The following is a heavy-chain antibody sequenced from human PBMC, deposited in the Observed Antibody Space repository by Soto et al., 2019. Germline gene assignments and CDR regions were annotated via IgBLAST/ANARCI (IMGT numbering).Heavy chain of an antibody. CDR2: IDTAGGT. D-gene: IGHD2-15*01. J-gene: IGHJ3*01. CDR1: GFIFSGHD. V-gene: IGHV3-13*01. Sequence: EVQLVESGGGLVQPRGSLRLSCAASGFIFSGHDMHWVRQATGKGLEWVSAIDTAGGTYYPGSVKGRFTISRENGKNSLYLQMNSLTAEDTAMYFCARGDNGSLLRPFDLWGQGTMVTVSS. CDR3: ARGDNGSLLRPFDL.